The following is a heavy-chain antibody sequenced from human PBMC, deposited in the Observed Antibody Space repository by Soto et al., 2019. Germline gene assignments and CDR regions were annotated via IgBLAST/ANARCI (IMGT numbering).Heavy chain of an antibody. CDR3: ARLHYYDSDGYYYVEAFDL. CDR1: GGSFSGYY. D-gene: IGHD3-22*01. J-gene: IGHJ3*01. CDR2: INHSGST. V-gene: IGHV4-34*01. Sequence: SETLSLTCAVSGGSFSGYYWTWIRQPPGTGLEWIGEINHSGSTNYNPSLKSRVTISVDTSKNQFSLKLNSVTAADTAVYYCARLHYYDSDGYYYVEAFDLWGQGSMVTVSS.